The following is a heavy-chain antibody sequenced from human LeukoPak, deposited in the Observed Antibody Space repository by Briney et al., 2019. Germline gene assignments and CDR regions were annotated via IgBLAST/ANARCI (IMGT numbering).Heavy chain of an antibody. J-gene: IGHJ4*02. Sequence: GRSLRLSCAASGFTFSSYAMHWVRQAPGKGLEGVAVISYDGSNKYYADSVKGRFTISRDNSKNTLYLQMNSLRAEDTAVYYCAREGYYYDSSGYHYYFDYWGQGTLVTVSS. D-gene: IGHD3-22*01. V-gene: IGHV3-30*04. CDR1: GFTFSSYA. CDR3: AREGYYYDSSGYHYYFDY. CDR2: ISYDGSNK.